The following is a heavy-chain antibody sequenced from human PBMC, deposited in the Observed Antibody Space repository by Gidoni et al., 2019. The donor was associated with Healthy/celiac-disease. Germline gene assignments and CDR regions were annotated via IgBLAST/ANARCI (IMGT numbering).Heavy chain of an antibody. CDR3: ARVAVAALDH. D-gene: IGHD6-19*01. CDR1: GGSFSGDY. J-gene: IGHJ4*02. V-gene: IGHV4-34*01. CDR2: INHSGST. Sequence: QVQLQQRGAGLSKPSETLSLTFAAYGGSFSGDYWSWIRQPPGKGLEWIGEINHSGSTNYNPSLKSRVTIAVDTSKNQFSLKLSSVTAADTAVYYCARVAVAALDHWGQGTLVTVSS.